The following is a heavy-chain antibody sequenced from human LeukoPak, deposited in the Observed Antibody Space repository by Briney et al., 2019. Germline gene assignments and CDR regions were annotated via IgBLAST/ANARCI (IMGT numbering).Heavy chain of an antibody. J-gene: IGHJ3*01. Sequence: GGSLRLSCAASGFTFSSYGMHWVRQAPGKGLEWVAVISYDGSNKYYADSVKGRFTISRDNSKNTLYLQMNSLRAEDTAVYCCAKGRSGSHVWGQGTMVSVSS. CDR3: AKGRSGSHV. CDR1: GFTFSSYG. V-gene: IGHV3-30*18. D-gene: IGHD1-26*01. CDR2: ISYDGSNK.